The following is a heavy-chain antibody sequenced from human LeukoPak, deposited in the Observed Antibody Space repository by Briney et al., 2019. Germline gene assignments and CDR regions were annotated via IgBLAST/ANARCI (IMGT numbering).Heavy chain of an antibody. CDR2: ISNDGSDK. D-gene: IGHD6-19*01. CDR3: AKGYSTGWYGGVDY. J-gene: IGHJ4*02. CDR1: GFTFSSYG. Sequence: PGRSLRLSCAASGFTFSSYGMYWVRQAPGKGLEWVVVISNDGSDKYYADSVKGRFTIPRDNSKNTLYLQVNSLRAEDTAVYYCAKGYSTGWYGGVDYWGQGTLVTVSS. V-gene: IGHV3-30*18.